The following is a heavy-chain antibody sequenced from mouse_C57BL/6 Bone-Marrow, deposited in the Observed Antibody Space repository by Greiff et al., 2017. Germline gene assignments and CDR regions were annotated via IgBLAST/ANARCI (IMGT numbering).Heavy chain of an antibody. V-gene: IGHV1-81*01. D-gene: IGHD2-3*01. Sequence: QVQLQQSGAELARPGASVKLSCKASGYTFTSYGISWVKQRTGQGLEWIGEIYPRSGNTYYNEKFKGKATLTADKSSSTAYMELRSLTSEDSAVDFCARTLDGYYPPWFAYWGQGTLVTVSA. CDR1: GYTFTSYG. CDR2: IYPRSGNT. CDR3: ARTLDGYYPPWFAY. J-gene: IGHJ3*01.